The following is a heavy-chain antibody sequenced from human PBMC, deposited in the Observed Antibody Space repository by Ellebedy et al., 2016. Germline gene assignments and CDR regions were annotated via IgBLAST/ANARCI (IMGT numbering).Heavy chain of an antibody. CDR3: AKDTSGYYGGYFDF. CDR1: GLPFGSKG. V-gene: IGHV3-30*18. D-gene: IGHD3-22*01. CDR2: ISYDGEGT. J-gene: IGHJ4*02. Sequence: GVSLKISXEASGLPFGSKGMHWVRQAPGKGLEWVAAISYDGEGTDYADAVKGRFTISRDNSEDTLFLQMNSLRAEDTAVYYCAKDTSGYYGGYFDFWGQGTLVTVSS.